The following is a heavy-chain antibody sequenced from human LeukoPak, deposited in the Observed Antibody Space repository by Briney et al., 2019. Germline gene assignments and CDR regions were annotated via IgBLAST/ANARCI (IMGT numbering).Heavy chain of an antibody. CDR2: ST. J-gene: IGHJ5*02. V-gene: IGHV1-46*01. D-gene: IGHD3-3*01. Sequence: STSYAQKFQGRVTMTRDTSTSTVYMELSSLRSEDTAVYYCAAAYYDFWSGYPKRNWFDPWGQGTLVTVSS. CDR3: AAAYYDFWSGYPKRNWFDP.